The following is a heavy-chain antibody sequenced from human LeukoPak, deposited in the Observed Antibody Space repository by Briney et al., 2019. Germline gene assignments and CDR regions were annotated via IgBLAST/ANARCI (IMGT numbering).Heavy chain of an antibody. CDR1: GGSMNNYY. D-gene: IGHD6-19*01. J-gene: IGHJ4*02. CDR3: ARAPAEETWLVYFDS. Sequence: SETLSLTCTVSGGSMNNYYWSWIRLPPGKGLEWVGYIRYNGDTNYNPSLKGRVTVSIDRSKNQFSLKMTSVTPADTAMYYCARAPAEETWLVYFDSWGQGTLVTVSS. CDR2: IRYNGDT. V-gene: IGHV4-59*01.